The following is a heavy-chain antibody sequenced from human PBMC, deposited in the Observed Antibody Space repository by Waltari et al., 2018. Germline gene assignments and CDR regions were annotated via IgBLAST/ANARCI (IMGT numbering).Heavy chain of an antibody. CDR1: GGSFSGYY. J-gene: IGHJ4*02. CDR3: ARAGYSSSWYAY. Sequence: QVQLQQWGAGLLKPSETLSLTCAVYGGSFSGYYWSWIRQPPGKGLEWIGEINHSGSTNYNPSLKSRVTISVDTSKNQFSLKLSSVTAADTAGYYCARAGYSSSWYAYWGQGTLVTVSS. V-gene: IGHV4-34*01. D-gene: IGHD6-13*01. CDR2: INHSGST.